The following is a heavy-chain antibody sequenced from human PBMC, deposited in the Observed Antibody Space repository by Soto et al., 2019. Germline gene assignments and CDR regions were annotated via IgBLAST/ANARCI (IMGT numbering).Heavy chain of an antibody. CDR2: IYSSGST. V-gene: IGHV4-61*08. Sequence: SETLSLTCAVSGASISNGDYSWSWIRHPPGKALEWIGYIYSSGSTNYNPSLKSRVTISVDTSKNQFSLKLSSVTAADTAVYYCARGLSIAAAGTWFDPWGQGTLVTVSS. CDR1: GASISNGDYS. J-gene: IGHJ5*02. CDR3: ARGLSIAAAGTWFDP. D-gene: IGHD6-13*01.